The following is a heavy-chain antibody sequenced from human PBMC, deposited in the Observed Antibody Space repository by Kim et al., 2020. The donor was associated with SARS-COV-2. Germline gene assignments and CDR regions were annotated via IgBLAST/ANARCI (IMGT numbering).Heavy chain of an antibody. CDR2: IWYDGSNK. CDR1: GFTFSSYG. CDR3: AKDPQYYGDYYYYGMDV. J-gene: IGHJ6*02. V-gene: IGHV3-33*06. Sequence: GGSLRLSCAASGFTFSSYGMHWVRQAPGKGLEWVAVIWYDGSNKYYADSVKGRFTISRDNSKNTLYLQMNSLRAEDTAVYYCAKDPQYYGDYYYYGMDVWGQGTTVTVSS. D-gene: IGHD4-17*01.